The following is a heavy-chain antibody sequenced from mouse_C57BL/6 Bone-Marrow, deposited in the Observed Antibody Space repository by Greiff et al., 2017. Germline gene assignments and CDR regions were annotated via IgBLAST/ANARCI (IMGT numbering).Heavy chain of an antibody. CDR2: IYPGDGDT. V-gene: IGHV1-82*01. D-gene: IGHD1-1*01. CDR3: ARVDYYGSSYDWYFDV. CDR1: GYAFSSSW. J-gene: IGHJ1*03. Sequence: VQLQQSGPELVKPGASVKISCKASGYAFSSSWMNWVKQRPGKGLEWIGRIYPGDGDTNYNGKFKGKATLTADKSSSTAYMQLSSLTSEDSAVYFCARVDYYGSSYDWYFDVWGTGTTVTVSS.